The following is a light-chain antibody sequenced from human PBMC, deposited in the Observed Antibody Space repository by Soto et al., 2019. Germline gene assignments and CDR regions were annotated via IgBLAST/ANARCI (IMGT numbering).Light chain of an antibody. CDR1: NIGSKG. J-gene: IGLJ2*01. CDR2: SDT. V-gene: IGLV3-21*04. CDR3: QVWDSGSAHVV. Sequence: SYELTQPPSVSVAPGTTASLSCGWNNIGSKGVHWYQQKPGQAPGLVIYSDTDLPPVIPERFSGSNSANLATLTISRVEAGDEADYYCQVWDSGSAHVVFVGGTKLTVL.